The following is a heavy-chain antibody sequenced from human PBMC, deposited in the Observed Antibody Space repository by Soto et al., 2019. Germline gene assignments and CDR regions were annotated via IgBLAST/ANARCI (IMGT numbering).Heavy chain of an antibody. CDR1: GCSISSYY. D-gene: IGHD3-16*01. J-gene: IGHJ4*02. CDR2: IYYSGST. CDR3: ARSRGGYFYY. Sequence: QVQLQESGPGLVKPSETLSLTCTVSGCSISSYYWSWIRQPPGKGLEWIGYIYYSGSTNYNPSLQIRVTISVDTSKNQFSLKLSSVTAADTAVYYCARSRGGYFYYWGQGTMVTVSS. V-gene: IGHV4-59*01.